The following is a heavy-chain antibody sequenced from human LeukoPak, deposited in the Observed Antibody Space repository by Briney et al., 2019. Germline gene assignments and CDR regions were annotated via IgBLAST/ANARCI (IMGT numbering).Heavy chain of an antibody. J-gene: IGHJ6*03. CDR1: GYTFTSYY. D-gene: IGHD2-21*02. V-gene: IGHV1-2*02. CDR3: ARGVTARGFYYYMDV. Sequence: GASVKVSCKASGYTFTSYYMHWVRQAPGQGLEWVGWINPNSGGTSYAQKFQGRVTMTRDTSISTAHMDLSRLRSDDTAVYYCARGVTARGFYYYMDVWGKGTTVTISS. CDR2: INPNSGGT.